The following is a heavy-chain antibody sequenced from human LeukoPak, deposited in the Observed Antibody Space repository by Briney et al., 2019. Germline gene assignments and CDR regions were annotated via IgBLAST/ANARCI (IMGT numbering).Heavy chain of an antibody. V-gene: IGHV3-74*01. CDR3: ARAVTYFYGSVTYDWFDP. CDR2: IKSDGST. D-gene: IGHD3-10*01. Sequence: GGSLRLSCAASGFTFSSYWMHWVRQTPGKGLVWVSRIKSDGSTIYADSVKGRFTISRDNARNTLCLQMNSLRVEDTAMYYCARAVTYFYGSVTYDWFDPWGQGTLVTVSS. J-gene: IGHJ5*02. CDR1: GFTFSSYW.